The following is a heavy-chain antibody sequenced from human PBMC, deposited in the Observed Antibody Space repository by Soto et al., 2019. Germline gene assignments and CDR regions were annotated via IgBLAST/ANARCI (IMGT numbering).Heavy chain of an antibody. D-gene: IGHD3-22*01. CDR1: GYTFTSFG. Sequence: ASVKFSCKASGYTFTSFGISWVRQAPGQGLEWMVWISAYNGKTDYAQNFQGRVTVTTDTSTSTASMELRSLTSDDTAVYYCARDRPYSYDSSAYPIFDFWGQGTLVTVSS. J-gene: IGHJ4*02. CDR3: ARDRPYSYDSSAYPIFDF. V-gene: IGHV1-18*01. CDR2: ISAYNGKT.